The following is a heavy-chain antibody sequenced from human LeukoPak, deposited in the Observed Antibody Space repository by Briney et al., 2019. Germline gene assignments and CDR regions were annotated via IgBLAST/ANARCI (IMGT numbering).Heavy chain of an antibody. CDR3: AELGITMIGGV. CDR1: RLTFDDYA. V-gene: IGHV3-9*01. CDR2: ISWNSGSI. D-gene: IGHD3-10*02. Sequence: GGSLRLSCAASRLTFDDYAMHWVRQAPGKGLEWVSYISWNSGSIGYADSVKGRFTISRDNAKNSLYLQMNSLRAEDTAVYYCAELGITMIGGVWGKGTTVTISS. J-gene: IGHJ6*04.